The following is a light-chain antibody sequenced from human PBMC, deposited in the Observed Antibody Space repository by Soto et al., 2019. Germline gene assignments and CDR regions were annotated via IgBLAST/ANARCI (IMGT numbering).Light chain of an antibody. CDR3: QQRSNWKIT. CDR2: DAS. CDR1: QSVSSY. Sequence: EIVLTQSPSTLSLSPGKRATLSCRASQSVSSYLAWYQQKPGQAPRLLIYDASNRATGIPARFSGSGSGTDFTLTISSLEPEDFAVYYCQQRSNWKITFGEGARLEIK. J-gene: IGKJ5*01. V-gene: IGKV3-11*01.